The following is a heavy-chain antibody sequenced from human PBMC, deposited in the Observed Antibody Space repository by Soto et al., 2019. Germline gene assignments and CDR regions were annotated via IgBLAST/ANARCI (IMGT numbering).Heavy chain of an antibody. CDR2: IYHSGST. Sequence: QVQLQESGPGLVKPSGTLSLTCAVSGGSISSSNWWSWVRQPPGKGLEWIGEIYHSGSTNYNPSLKSRVTISVDQSKNQFPLKLGSVTAADTAVYYCARALWAAAAPDIWGQGTMVTVSS. V-gene: IGHV4-4*02. CDR1: GGSISSSNW. J-gene: IGHJ3*02. CDR3: ARALWAAAAPDI. D-gene: IGHD6-13*01.